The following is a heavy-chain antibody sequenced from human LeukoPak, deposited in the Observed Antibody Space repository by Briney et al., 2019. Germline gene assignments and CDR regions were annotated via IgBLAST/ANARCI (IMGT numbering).Heavy chain of an antibody. D-gene: IGHD3-22*01. CDR3: ARDYYDSSGYSHSGGDY. CDR2: MNQDGSEK. CDR1: GFTFSNYW. J-gene: IGHJ4*02. V-gene: IGHV3-7*01. Sequence: GGSLTLSCTASGFTFSNYWMSWVRQAPGKGLEWVATMNQDGSEKHYVDSVKGRFTISRDNAKNSLYLQMNSLRAEDTAVYYCARDYYDSSGYSHSGGDYWGQGTLVTVSS.